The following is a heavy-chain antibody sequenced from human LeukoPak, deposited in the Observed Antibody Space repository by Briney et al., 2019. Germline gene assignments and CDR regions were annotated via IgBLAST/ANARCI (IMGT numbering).Heavy chain of an antibody. D-gene: IGHD6-13*01. Sequence: GSLRLSCAASGFAFSRYWMHWVRHAPGKGLVWVSRISPDGSRTTYADSVKGRFTISRDNAKNTLYLQMNSLRAEDTAVYYCARDRQLNYYYYMDVWGKGTTVTVSS. CDR1: GFAFSRYW. CDR2: ISPDGSRT. V-gene: IGHV3-74*01. CDR3: ARDRQLNYYYYMDV. J-gene: IGHJ6*03.